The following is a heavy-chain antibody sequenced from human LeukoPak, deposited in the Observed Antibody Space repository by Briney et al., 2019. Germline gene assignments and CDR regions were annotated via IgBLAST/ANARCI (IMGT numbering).Heavy chain of an antibody. D-gene: IGHD3-22*01. CDR3: AKFGFYESLNNFDY. V-gene: IGHV3-23*01. CDR2: ISGSGTST. Sequence: PAGSLRLSCAASGFTFGIYAMSWVRQAPGEGLEWVSAISGSGTSTYYGDSVKGRFTISRDNSKNTLYLQLNSLRAEDTAVYYCAKFGFYESLNNFDYWSQGTLVTVSS. J-gene: IGHJ4*02. CDR1: GFTFGIYA.